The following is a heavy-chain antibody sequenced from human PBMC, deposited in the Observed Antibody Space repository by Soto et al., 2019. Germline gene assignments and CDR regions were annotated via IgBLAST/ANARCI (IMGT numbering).Heavy chain of an antibody. D-gene: IGHD2-21*02. CDR1: GGSFSGYY. CDR3: ARYGGDCSTPIDY. CDR2: INHSGST. Sequence: ETLSLTCAVYGGSFSGYYWSWIRQPPGKGLEWIGEINHSGSTNYNPSLKSRVTISVDTSKNQFSLKLSSVTAADTAVYYCARYGGDCSTPIDYWGQGTLVTVSS. J-gene: IGHJ4*02. V-gene: IGHV4-34*01.